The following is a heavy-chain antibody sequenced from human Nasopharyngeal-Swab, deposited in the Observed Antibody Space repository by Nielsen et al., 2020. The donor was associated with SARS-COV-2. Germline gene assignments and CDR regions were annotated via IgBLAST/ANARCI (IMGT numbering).Heavy chain of an antibody. CDR2: INPSGGST. CDR1: GYTCTSYY. J-gene: IGHJ4*02. V-gene: IGHV1-46*01. Sequence: ASVKVSCKASGYTCTSYYMHWVRQAPGQGLEWMGIINPSGGSTSYAQKFQVRVTMTRDTSTSTVYMELSSLRSEDTAVYYCAGGSSNRYYFDYWGQGTLVTVSS. D-gene: IGHD2-2*01. CDR3: AGGSSNRYYFDY.